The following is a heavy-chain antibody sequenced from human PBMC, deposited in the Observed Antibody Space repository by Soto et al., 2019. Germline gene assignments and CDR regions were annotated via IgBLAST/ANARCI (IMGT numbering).Heavy chain of an antibody. D-gene: IGHD6-13*01. CDR1: GGSISSYY. V-gene: IGHV4-59*01. CDR2: IYYSGST. CDR3: ARVIAAAGYYYGMDV. Sequence: PSETLSLTCTVSGGSISSYYRSWIRQPPGKGLEWIGYIYYSGSTNYNPSLKSRVTISVDTSKNQFSLKLSSVTAADTAVYYCARVIAAAGYYYGMDVWGQGTTVTVSS. J-gene: IGHJ6*02.